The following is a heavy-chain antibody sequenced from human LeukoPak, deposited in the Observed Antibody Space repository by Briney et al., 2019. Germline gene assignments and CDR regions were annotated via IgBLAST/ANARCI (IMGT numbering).Heavy chain of an antibody. CDR2: IRYDGSNK. D-gene: IGHD3-3*01. CDR1: GFTFSSYG. Sequence: GGSLRLSCAASGFTFSSYGMHWVRQAPGKGLEWVAFIRYDGSNKYYADSVKGRFTISRDNSKNTLYLQMNSLRAEDTAVYYCAKDRSVITIFGIHYWGQGTLVTVSS. J-gene: IGHJ4*02. V-gene: IGHV3-30*02. CDR3: AKDRSVITIFGIHY.